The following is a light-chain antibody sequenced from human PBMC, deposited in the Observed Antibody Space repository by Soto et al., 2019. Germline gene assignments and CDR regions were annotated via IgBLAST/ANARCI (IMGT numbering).Light chain of an antibody. CDR3: AAWDGSLSGHA. CDR2: TNN. V-gene: IGLV1-47*02. J-gene: IGLJ1*01. CDR1: SSNIGSNF. Sequence: QSVLTQPPSASGTPGQRVTISFSGSSSNIGSNFVYWYQHLQGTAPKLVSYTNNQRPSGVPDRLAGSKSGTAASLAISGPRSEDEADDYCAAWDGSLSGHAFGTGTKVTV.